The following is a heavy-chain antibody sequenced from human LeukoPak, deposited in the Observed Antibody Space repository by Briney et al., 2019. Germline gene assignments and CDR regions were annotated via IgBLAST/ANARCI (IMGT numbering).Heavy chain of an antibody. Sequence: GGSLRLSCAASGFTFSSYWMHWVRHAPGKGRVWVSRINSDGSSTSYADSVKGRFTISRDNAKNTLYPQMNSLRAEDTAVYYCARSRWSIAAPHFDYWGQGTLVTVSS. CDR3: ARSRWSIAAPHFDY. V-gene: IGHV3-74*01. D-gene: IGHD6-6*01. J-gene: IGHJ4*02. CDR2: INSDGSST. CDR1: GFTFSSYW.